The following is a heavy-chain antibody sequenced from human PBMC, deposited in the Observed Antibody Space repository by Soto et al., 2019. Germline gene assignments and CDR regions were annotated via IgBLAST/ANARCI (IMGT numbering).Heavy chain of an antibody. CDR2: IYHSGST. J-gene: IGHJ4*02. CDR3: ARHSGLQLWLSFDY. D-gene: IGHD5-18*01. Sequence: TMALTCTVSGGSISGRSCYWGWIRQPPGKGLEWIGSIYHSGSTYYNPSLKSRVTISVDTSKNQFSLKLTSVTAADTAVYYCARHSGLQLWLSFDYWGQGSLVTVSS. V-gene: IGHV4-39*01. CDR1: GGSISGRSCY.